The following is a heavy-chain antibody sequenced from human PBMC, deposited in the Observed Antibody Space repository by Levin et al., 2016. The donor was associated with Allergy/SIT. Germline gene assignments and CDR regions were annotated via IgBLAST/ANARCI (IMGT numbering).Heavy chain of an antibody. V-gene: IGHV5-51*01. CDR1: GYSFTSYW. D-gene: IGHD1-26*01. CDR3: ASLEWEPPKGAWYFDL. J-gene: IGHJ2*01. Sequence: GGSLRLSCKGSGYSFTSYWIGWVRQMPGKGLEWMGIIYPGDSDTRYSPSFQGQVTISADKSISTAYLQWSSLKASDTAMYYCASLEWEPPKGAWYFDLWGRGTLVTVSS. CDR2: IYPGDSDT.